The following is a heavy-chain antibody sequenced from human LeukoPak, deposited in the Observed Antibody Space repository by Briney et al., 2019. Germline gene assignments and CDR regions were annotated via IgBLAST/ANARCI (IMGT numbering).Heavy chain of an antibody. Sequence: SETLSLTCAVYGGSFSGYYWSWIRQPPGKGLEWIGEINHSGSTNYNPSLKSRVTISVDTSKNQFSLKLSSVTAADTAVYYCARSATSWYYYDSSGYYCAFDIWGQGTMVTVSS. CDR2: INHSGST. CDR1: GGSFSGYY. CDR3: ARSATSWYYYDSSGYYCAFDI. V-gene: IGHV4-34*01. J-gene: IGHJ3*02. D-gene: IGHD3-22*01.